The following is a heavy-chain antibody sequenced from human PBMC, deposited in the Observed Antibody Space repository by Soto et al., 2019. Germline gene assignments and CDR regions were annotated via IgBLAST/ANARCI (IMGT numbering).Heavy chain of an antibody. D-gene: IGHD3-9*01. V-gene: IGHV4-59*01. CDR1: GGSISSYY. CDR3: AGANFDWLSYGMDD. Sequence: PSETLSLTCTVSGGSISSYYWSWIRQPPGKGLEWIGYIYYSGSTNYNPSLKSRVTISVDTSKNQFSLKLSSVTAADTAVYSCAGANFDWLSYGMDDWCQGTTVTVSS. CDR2: IYYSGST. J-gene: IGHJ6*02.